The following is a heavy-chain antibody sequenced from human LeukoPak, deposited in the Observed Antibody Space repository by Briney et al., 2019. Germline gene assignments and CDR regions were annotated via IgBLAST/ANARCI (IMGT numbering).Heavy chain of an antibody. Sequence: GGSLRLSCAASGFTFSSYEMSWVRQAPGKGLEWVSYISDVGGTHYADSVKGRFTISRDNAKNSLFLQMNSLRAEDTAVYYCAREDSGYDGGFDYWGQGTLVTVSS. J-gene: IGHJ4*02. D-gene: IGHD5-12*01. CDR1: GFTFSSYE. CDR2: ISDVGGT. V-gene: IGHV3-48*03. CDR3: AREDSGYDGGFDY.